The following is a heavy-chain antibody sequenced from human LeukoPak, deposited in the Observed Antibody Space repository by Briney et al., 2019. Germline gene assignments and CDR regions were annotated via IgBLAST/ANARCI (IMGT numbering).Heavy chain of an antibody. V-gene: IGHV1-2*02. CDR1: GYTFTGYY. CDR2: INPNGGGT. J-gene: IGHJ4*02. Sequence: ASVTVSFKASGYTFTGYYIHWLRQAPGQGLEWMGWINPNGGGTKYAQKCQGRVTVTGDTSINTAYMELSRLKSDDTAVYFYARDPYYTSSFDYWGQGTLVTVSS. CDR3: ARDPYYTSSFDY. D-gene: IGHD2/OR15-2a*01.